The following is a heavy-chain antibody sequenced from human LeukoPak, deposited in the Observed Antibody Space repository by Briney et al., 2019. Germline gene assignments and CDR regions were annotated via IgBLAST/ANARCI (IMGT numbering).Heavy chain of an antibody. V-gene: IGHV4-59*08. J-gene: IGHJ4*02. CDR2: IYYSGNT. Sequence: SETLSLTCTVSGGSISTYYWSWIRQPPGKGLEWIGYIYYSGNTNYNPPLKSRVTISVDTSKNQFSLKLSSVTAADTAVYYCARHRYDPTAFDYWGQGTLVTVSS. CDR3: ARHRYDPTAFDY. CDR1: GGSISTYY. D-gene: IGHD5-12*01.